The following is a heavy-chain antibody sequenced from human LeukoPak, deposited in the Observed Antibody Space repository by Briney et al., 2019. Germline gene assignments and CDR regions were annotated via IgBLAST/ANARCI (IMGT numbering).Heavy chain of an antibody. CDR3: ARADTAMVTFGVGNFDY. CDR1: GFTFSNYA. Sequence: GGSLGLSCAASGFTFSNYAMHWVRQAPGKGLEWVAVISYDGSNKYYPDSVKGRFTISRDNSKNTLYLQMNSLRLEDTAVYYCARADTAMVTFGVGNFDYWGRGTLVTVSS. J-gene: IGHJ4*02. V-gene: IGHV3-30-3*01. CDR2: ISYDGSNK. D-gene: IGHD5-18*01.